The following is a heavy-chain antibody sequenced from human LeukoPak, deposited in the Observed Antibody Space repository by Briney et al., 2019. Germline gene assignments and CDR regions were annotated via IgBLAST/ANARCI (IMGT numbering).Heavy chain of an antibody. D-gene: IGHD3-10*01. CDR1: GGSISSGDYY. J-gene: IGHJ4*02. Sequence: SETLALTCTVSGGSISSGDYYWSWIRQPPGKGLEWIGYIYYSGSTYYNPSLKSRVTISVDTSKNQFSLKLSSVTAADTAVYYCARVRGASMVRGVVDYWGQGTLVTVSS. CDR3: ARVRGASMVRGVVDY. CDR2: IYYSGST. V-gene: IGHV4-30-4*01.